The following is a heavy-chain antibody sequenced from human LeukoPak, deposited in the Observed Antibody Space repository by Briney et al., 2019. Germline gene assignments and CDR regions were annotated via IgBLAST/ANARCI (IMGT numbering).Heavy chain of an antibody. CDR2: IYHSGST. J-gene: IGHJ4*02. Sequence: SETLSLTCTVSGYSISSGYYWSWIRQPPGKGLEWIGSIYHSGSTYYNPSLKSRVTISVDTSKSQFSLKLSSVAAADTAVYYCATLGGVVTAHFDYWGQGTLVTVSS. D-gene: IGHD2-21*02. CDR3: ATLGGVVTAHFDY. CDR1: GYSISSGYY. V-gene: IGHV4-38-2*02.